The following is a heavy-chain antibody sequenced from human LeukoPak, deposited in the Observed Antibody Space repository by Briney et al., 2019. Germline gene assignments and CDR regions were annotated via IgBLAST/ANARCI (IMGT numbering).Heavy chain of an antibody. CDR1: GGSISSYY. CDR2: IYYSGST. D-gene: IGHD3-22*01. J-gene: IGHJ4*02. CDR3: ARAKYYYDSSGYYY. Sequence: SETLSLTCTVSGGSISSYYWSWIRQPPGKGLEWIGYIYYSGSTNYNPSLKSRVTISVDTSKNQFSLKLSSVTAADTAVYYCARAKYYYDSSGYYYWGQGTLVTASS. V-gene: IGHV4-59*01.